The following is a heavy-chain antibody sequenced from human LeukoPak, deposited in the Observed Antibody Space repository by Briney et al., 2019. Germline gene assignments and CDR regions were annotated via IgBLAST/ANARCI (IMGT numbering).Heavy chain of an antibody. CDR3: AKGHYYDSSGYSDY. V-gene: IGHV3-23*01. Sequence: PGGSLRLSCAASGFTFSSYAMSWVRQAPGKGLEWVSAISGSGGSTYYADSVKGRFTISRDNSKNTLYLQMNSLRAEDTAVYYCAKGHYYDSSGYSDYWGQGTLVTVS. CDR2: ISGSGGST. CDR1: GFTFSSYA. J-gene: IGHJ4*02. D-gene: IGHD3-22*01.